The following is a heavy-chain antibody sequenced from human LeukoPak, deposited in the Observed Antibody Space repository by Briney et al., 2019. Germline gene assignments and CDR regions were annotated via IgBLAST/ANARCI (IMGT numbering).Heavy chain of an antibody. CDR2: FDPENGAA. V-gene: IGHV1-24*01. CDR1: GYSLSELS. J-gene: IGHJ4*02. Sequence: ASVKVSCKVSGYSLSELSMHWVRQAPGKGLEWMGGFDPENGAAVYAQKFQGRVTMTEDPSTDTSYMELNSLKSEDTAVYYCAAGGVYDLLDNWGQGTLVTVSS. D-gene: IGHD2-8*01. CDR3: AAGGVYDLLDN.